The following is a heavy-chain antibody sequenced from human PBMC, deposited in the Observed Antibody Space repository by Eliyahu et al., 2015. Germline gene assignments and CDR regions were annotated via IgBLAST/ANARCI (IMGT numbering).Heavy chain of an antibody. CDR3: AGGHSSNWRSLDY. Sequence: EVQLVESGGGLVQPGGSLRLSXAASGFTFRGYSXTWVRQAPGKGLEWVSFITSTSTFIYYADSVKGRFTISRDNAKNSLYLQMNSLKAEDTAVYYCAGGHSSNWRSLDYWGQGTLVTVSS. CDR1: GFTFRGYS. V-gene: IGHV3-21*02. J-gene: IGHJ4*02. CDR2: ITSTSTFI. D-gene: IGHD6-13*01.